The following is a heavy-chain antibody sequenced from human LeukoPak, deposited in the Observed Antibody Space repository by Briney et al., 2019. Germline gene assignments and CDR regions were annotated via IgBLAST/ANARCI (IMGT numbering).Heavy chain of an antibody. CDR3: ARSYCSSTSCFLRVWFDP. V-gene: IGHV3-66*01. CDR2: IYSGGST. D-gene: IGHD2-2*01. J-gene: IGHJ5*02. Sequence: SGGSLRLSCVASGFTVNSNYMSWVRQAPGKGLEWVSVIYSGGSTYYADSVKGRFTISRDNSKNTLYLQMNSLRAEDTAVYYCARSYCSSTSCFLRVWFDPWGQGTLVTVSS. CDR1: GFTVNSNY.